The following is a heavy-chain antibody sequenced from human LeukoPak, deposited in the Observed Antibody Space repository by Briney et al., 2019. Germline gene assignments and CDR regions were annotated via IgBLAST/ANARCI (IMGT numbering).Heavy chain of an antibody. D-gene: IGHD3-22*01. Sequence: GGSLRLSCAASGFTFSSYGMHWVRQAPGEGLEWVAFIRYDGSNKYYADSVKGRFTISRDNSKNTLYLQMNSLRAEDTAVYYCAKDLEYYYDSSGYTYFDYWGQGTLVTVSS. CDR1: GFTFSSYG. V-gene: IGHV3-30*02. CDR2: IRYDGSNK. J-gene: IGHJ4*02. CDR3: AKDLEYYYDSSGYTYFDY.